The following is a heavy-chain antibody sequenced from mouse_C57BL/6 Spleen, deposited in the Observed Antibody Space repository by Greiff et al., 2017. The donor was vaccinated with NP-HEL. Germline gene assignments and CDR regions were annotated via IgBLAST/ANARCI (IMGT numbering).Heavy chain of an antibody. D-gene: IGHD1-1*01. Sequence: QVQLQQSGAELVKPGASVKMSCKASGYTFTSYWITWVKQRPGQGLEWIGDIYPGSGSTNYNEKFKSKATLTVDTSSSTAYMQLSSLTSEDSAVYYCARGGVVATRAMDYWGQGTSVTVSS. CDR1: GYTFTSYW. CDR2: IYPGSGST. V-gene: IGHV1-55*01. J-gene: IGHJ4*01. CDR3: ARGGVVATRAMDY.